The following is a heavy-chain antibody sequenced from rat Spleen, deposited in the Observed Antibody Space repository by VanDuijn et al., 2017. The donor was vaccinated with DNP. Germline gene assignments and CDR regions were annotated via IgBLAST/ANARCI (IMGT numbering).Heavy chain of an antibody. D-gene: IGHD1-6*01. CDR1: GFSFNNYD. J-gene: IGHJ2*01. CDR3: ASRAPGDYFYGGYFDY. V-gene: IGHV5-25*01. Sequence: EAQLVESGGGLVQPGRSLTLSCAASGFSFNNYDMAWVRQAPTKGLESVASIRTSGGSTFYLYTVKGRFTVSQDNAKSSLYLQMDSLKSEDTATYYCASRAPGDYFYGGYFDYWGQGVMVTVSS. CDR2: IRTSGGST.